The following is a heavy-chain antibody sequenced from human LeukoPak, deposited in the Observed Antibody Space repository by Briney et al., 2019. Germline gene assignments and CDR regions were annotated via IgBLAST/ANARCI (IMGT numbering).Heavy chain of an antibody. D-gene: IGHD6-19*01. V-gene: IGHV4-39*07. CDR2: IYYSGST. CDR3: ARVTGGIAVAGTLFWFDP. Sequence: PSETLSLTCTVSGGSISSSSYYWGWIRQPPGKGLEWIGSIYYSGSTYYNPSLKSRVTISVDTSKNQFSLKLSSVTAADTAVYYCARVTGGIAVAGTLFWFDPWGQGTLVTVSS. J-gene: IGHJ5*02. CDR1: GGSISSSSYY.